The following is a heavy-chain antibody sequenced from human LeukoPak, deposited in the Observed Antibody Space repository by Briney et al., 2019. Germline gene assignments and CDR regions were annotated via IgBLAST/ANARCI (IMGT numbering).Heavy chain of an antibody. CDR1: GYTFTGYY. J-gene: IGHJ4*02. CDR3: ARGLRDGYCSGGSCYSAI. V-gene: IGHV1-2*06. Sequence: ASVKVSCXASGYTFTGYYMHWVRQAPGQGLAWMGRINPNSGGTNYAQKFQGRVTMTRDTSISTAYMELSRLRSDDTAVYYCARGLRDGYCSGGSCYSAIWGQGTLVTVSS. CDR2: INPNSGGT. D-gene: IGHD2-15*01.